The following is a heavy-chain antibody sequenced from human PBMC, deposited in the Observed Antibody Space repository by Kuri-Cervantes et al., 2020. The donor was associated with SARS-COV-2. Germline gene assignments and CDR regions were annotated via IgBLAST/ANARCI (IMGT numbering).Heavy chain of an antibody. J-gene: IGHJ4*02. D-gene: IGHD6-19*01. CDR1: GFTFSYYY. V-gene: IGHV3-23*01. CDR2: ISGSGGST. CDR3: ANALAGAGTGGDD. Sequence: GGSLRLSCAAPGFTFSYYYMSWVRQAPGKGLEWVSAISGSGGSTYYADSVKGRLTISRDNSKNTLERQMNSRRAEDTAVEDWANALAGAGTGGDDGGQGT.